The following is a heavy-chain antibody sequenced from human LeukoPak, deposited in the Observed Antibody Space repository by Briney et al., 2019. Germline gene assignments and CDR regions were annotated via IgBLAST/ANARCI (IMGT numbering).Heavy chain of an antibody. CDR1: GGSISSGDYY. D-gene: IGHD5-24*01. Sequence: SQTLSLTCTVSGGSISSGDYYWSWIRQPPGKGLEWIGYIYYSGSTYYNPSLKSRVTISVDTSKNQFSLKLSSVTAADAAVYYCARDSSRDGYNPNYFDYWGQGTLVTVSS. CDR2: IYYSGST. V-gene: IGHV4-30-4*01. J-gene: IGHJ4*02. CDR3: ARDSSRDGYNPNYFDY.